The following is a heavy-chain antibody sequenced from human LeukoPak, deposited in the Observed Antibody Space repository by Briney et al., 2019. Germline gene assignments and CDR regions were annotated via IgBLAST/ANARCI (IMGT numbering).Heavy chain of an antibody. V-gene: IGHV3-66*01. CDR1: GFTDSSNY. D-gene: IGHD6-19*01. J-gene: IGHJ4*02. Sequence: RGSLRLSCAASGFTDSSNYMSWVSQAPGKGLEWVSVIYSGGNTYYADSVKGRFTISRDNSNNTLYLQMNSLRAEDTAVYYCARDASSGWRYYFDYWGQGTLVTVSS. CDR3: ARDASSGWRYYFDY. CDR2: IYSGGNT.